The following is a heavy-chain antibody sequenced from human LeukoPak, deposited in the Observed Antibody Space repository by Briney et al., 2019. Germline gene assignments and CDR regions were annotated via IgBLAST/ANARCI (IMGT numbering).Heavy chain of an antibody. J-gene: IGHJ4*02. CDR2: ISGSGGST. Sequence: GGSLRLSCAASGFTFSSYAMSWVRQAPGKGLEWVSAISGSGGSTYYADSVKGRFTISRDNSKNTLYLQMNSLRAEDTAVYYCARDRLMTMIVVPLGYWGQGTLVTVSS. D-gene: IGHD3-22*01. CDR1: GFTFSSYA. CDR3: ARDRLMTMIVVPLGY. V-gene: IGHV3-23*01.